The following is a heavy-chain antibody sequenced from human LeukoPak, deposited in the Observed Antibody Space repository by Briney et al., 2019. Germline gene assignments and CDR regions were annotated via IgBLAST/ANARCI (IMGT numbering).Heavy chain of an antibody. J-gene: IGHJ6*03. V-gene: IGHV3-23*01. CDR1: GFTSSTYS. CDR3: AKDRCSNGIGCYYYYMDV. D-gene: IGHD2-8*01. Sequence: PGGSLRLSCAASGFTSSTYSMDWVRQAPGKGLEWVSAISANSDSTYYANSVKGRFTISRDSSKNILYLQMNSLRAEDTAVYYCAKDRCSNGIGCYYYYMDVWGKGTTVTISS. CDR2: ISANSDST.